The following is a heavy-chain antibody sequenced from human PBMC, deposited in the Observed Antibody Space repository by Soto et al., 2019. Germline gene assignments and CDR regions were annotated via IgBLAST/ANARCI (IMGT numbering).Heavy chain of an antibody. CDR3: ARKDYTPPYSMDV. V-gene: IGHV4-4*02. D-gene: IGHD4-4*01. CDR2: IYHSGSA. Sequence: QVQLQESGPGLVKPSGTLSLTCVVSGGSISTSNWWSWARQPPGKGLEWIGEIYHSGSANYNPSLKSRVTISVDKSKNQFSLKVTSVTAADTAVYYCARKDYTPPYSMDVWGQGTTVTVSS. J-gene: IGHJ6*02. CDR1: GGSISTSNW.